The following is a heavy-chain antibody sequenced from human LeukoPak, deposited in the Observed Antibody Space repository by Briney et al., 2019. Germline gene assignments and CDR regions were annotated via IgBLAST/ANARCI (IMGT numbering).Heavy chain of an antibody. J-gene: IGHJ4*02. D-gene: IGHD1-14*01. CDR1: GGSISSYY. CDR3: ARDFRTGYFDY. V-gene: IGHV4-59*01. CDR2: IYYSGST. Sequence: PSETLSLTCTVSGGSISSYYWSRIRQPPGKGLEWIGYIYYSGSTNYNPSLKSRVTISVDTSKNQFSLKLSSVTAADTAVYYCARDFRTGYFDYWGQGTLVTVSS.